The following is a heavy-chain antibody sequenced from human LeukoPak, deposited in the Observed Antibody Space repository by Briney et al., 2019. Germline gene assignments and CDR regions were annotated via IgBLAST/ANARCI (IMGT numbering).Heavy chain of an antibody. CDR3: ARDHRPATAIRPFFY. CDR1: SGSISTSNYY. CDR2: IFYSGST. Sequence: SETLSLTCTVSSGSISTSNYYWGWVRQPPGKALEWIGNIFYSGSTYYSPSLKSRVTISLDTSRNQFSLKLSSVTAADTAVYYCARDHRPATAIRPFFYWGQGTLVTVSS. D-gene: IGHD2-2*02. J-gene: IGHJ4*02. V-gene: IGHV4-39*07.